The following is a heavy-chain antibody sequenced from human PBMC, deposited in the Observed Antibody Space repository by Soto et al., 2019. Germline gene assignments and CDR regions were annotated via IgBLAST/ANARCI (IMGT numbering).Heavy chain of an antibody. CDR3: AREPRYCRGGSCSITGDAYDI. CDR2: ISNRGDT. D-gene: IGHD2-15*01. V-gene: IGHV3-66*01. J-gene: IGHJ3*02. Sequence: EVQLVDSVGGLVQPGGALRLSCTASGFIVSNTYVNWVRQAPGKGLAWVSVISNRGDTHYADSVRGRFSLSRDTSDNTLHLQMNNLRVEDTAVYYCAREPRYCRGGSCSITGDAYDIWGQGTMVTVSS. CDR1: GFIVSNTY.